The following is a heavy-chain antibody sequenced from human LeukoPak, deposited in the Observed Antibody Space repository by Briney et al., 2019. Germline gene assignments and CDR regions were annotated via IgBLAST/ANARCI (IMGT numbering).Heavy chain of an antibody. CDR2: ISSSSTAI. CDR3: VYRASSLSGMDV. CDR1: GFTFSSYS. J-gene: IGHJ6*03. D-gene: IGHD3-16*02. V-gene: IGHV3-48*02. Sequence: GGTLRLSCAASGFTFSSYSMNWVRRAPGKGLEWVSYISSSSTAIYYADSVKSRFTISRDNAKNSLYLQMNSLRDEDTAVYYCVYRASSLSGMDVWGKGTTVTVSS.